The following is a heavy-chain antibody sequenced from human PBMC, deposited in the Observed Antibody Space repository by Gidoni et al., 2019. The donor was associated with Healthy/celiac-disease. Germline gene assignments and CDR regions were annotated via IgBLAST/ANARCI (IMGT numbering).Heavy chain of an antibody. J-gene: IGHJ6*02. CDR3: ARERWGEGDYGDYYYYGMDV. CDR1: GGSISSGDYY. V-gene: IGHV4-30-4*01. CDR2: LYYSGST. D-gene: IGHD4-17*01. Sequence: QVQLQESGPGLVKPSQTLSLTCTVSGGSISSGDYYWSWIRQPPGKGLEWIGYLYYSGSTYYNPSLKSRVTISVDTSKNQFSLKLSSVTAADTAVYYCARERWGEGDYGDYYYYGMDVWGQGTTVTVSS.